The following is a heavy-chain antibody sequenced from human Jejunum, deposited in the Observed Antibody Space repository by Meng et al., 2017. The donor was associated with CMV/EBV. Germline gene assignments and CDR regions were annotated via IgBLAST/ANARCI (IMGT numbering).Heavy chain of an antibody. CDR1: GLTFSRFA. V-gene: IGHV3-23*01. Sequence: SCAASGLTFSRFAMNWVRQAPGKGLEWVSSISGFATNSYYVESVKGRFTISRDNSKNTLYLQMNSLSVEDTAVYYCVPTSASSGFGYWGQGTLVTVSS. CDR2: ISGFATNS. J-gene: IGHJ4*02. CDR3: VPTSASSGFGY. D-gene: IGHD6-6*01.